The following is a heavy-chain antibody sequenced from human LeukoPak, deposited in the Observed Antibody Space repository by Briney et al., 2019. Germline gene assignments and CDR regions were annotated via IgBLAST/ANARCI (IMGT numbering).Heavy chain of an antibody. J-gene: IGHJ4*02. CDR1: GYTFTSYD. D-gene: IGHD3-22*01. V-gene: IGHV1-8*01. CDR2: MNPNSGNT. Sequence: ASVKVSCKASGYTFTSYDINWVRQATGQGLEWMGWMNPNSGNTGYAQKFQGRVTMTRNTSISTAYMELSSLRSEDTAVYYCARVRFVDYYDSSGYTDYWGQGTLVTVSS. CDR3: ARVRFVDYYDSSGYTDY.